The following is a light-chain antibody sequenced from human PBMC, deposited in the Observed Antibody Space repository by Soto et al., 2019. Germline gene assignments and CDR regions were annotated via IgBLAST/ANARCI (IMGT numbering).Light chain of an antibody. CDR2: GVT. J-gene: IGLJ1*01. CDR3: SSYTSSYTYV. Sequence: QSVLTQPDSVSGSPGQSITISCTGTSSDIGGYNYVSWYQQHPGKAPKLMIYGVTNRPSGVSNRFSGSKSGNTASLTISGLLAEDEADYYCSSYTSSYTYVFGTGTKVTVL. CDR1: SSDIGGYNY. V-gene: IGLV2-14*01.